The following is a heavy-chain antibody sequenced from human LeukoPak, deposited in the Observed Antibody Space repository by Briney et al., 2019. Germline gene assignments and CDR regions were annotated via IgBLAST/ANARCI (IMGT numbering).Heavy chain of an antibody. D-gene: IGHD3-3*01. Sequence: SETLSLTCAVSGFSISSGYFWGWIRQPPGKGLEWIGNTYHSGSTYYNPSLKSRVTLSVDTSKNHFSLKLSSVTAADTAVYYCARGVGWGITIFGVVTSPGYYYYMDVGGKGTTVTVSS. CDR2: TYHSGST. CDR3: ARGVGWGITIFGVVTSPGYYYYMDV. J-gene: IGHJ6*03. V-gene: IGHV4-38-2*01. CDR1: GFSISSGYF.